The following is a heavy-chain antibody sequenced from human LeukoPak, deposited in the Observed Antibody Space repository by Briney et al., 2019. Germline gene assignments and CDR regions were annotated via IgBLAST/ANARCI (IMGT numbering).Heavy chain of an antibody. CDR2: IRYDGSNK. CDR3: ARTPHRPGIAAAGIFDY. J-gene: IGHJ4*02. CDR1: GFTFSSYG. V-gene: IGHV3-30*02. D-gene: IGHD6-13*01. Sequence: GGSLRLSCAASGFTFSSYGMHWVRQAPGKGLEWVAFIRYDGSNKYYADSVKGRFTISRDNSKNTLYLQMNSLRAEDTAVYYCARTPHRPGIAAAGIFDYWGQGTLVTVSS.